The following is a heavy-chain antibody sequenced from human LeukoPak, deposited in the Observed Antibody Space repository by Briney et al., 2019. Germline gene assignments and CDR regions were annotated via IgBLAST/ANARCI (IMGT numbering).Heavy chain of an antibody. J-gene: IGHJ6*03. CDR3: ARGKTEYCSSTSCYSYYYYMDV. CDR1: GGSISSSSYY. Sequence: SETLSLTCTVSGGSISSSSYYWGWIRQPPGKGLEWIGSIYYSGSTYYNPSLKSRVTISVDTSKNQFSLKLSSVTAADTAVYYCARGKTEYCSSTSCYSYYYYMDVWGKGTTVTVSS. V-gene: IGHV4-39*01. D-gene: IGHD2-2*02. CDR2: IYYSGST.